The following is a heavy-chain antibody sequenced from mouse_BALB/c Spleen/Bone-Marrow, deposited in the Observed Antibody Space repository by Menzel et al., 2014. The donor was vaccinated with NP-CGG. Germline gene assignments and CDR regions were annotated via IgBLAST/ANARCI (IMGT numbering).Heavy chain of an antibody. V-gene: IGHV2-2*02. Sequence: VMLVESGPGLVQPSQSLSITCTVSGFSLTTYGVHWVRQSPGKGLEWLGVIWSGGSTDYNAAFISRLSITKDNSKSXVFFKMNSLQANDTAIYYCARNLYYGSSLYAMDYWGQGTSVTASS. CDR2: IWSGGST. J-gene: IGHJ4*01. CDR1: GFSLTTYG. CDR3: ARNLYYGSSLYAMDY. D-gene: IGHD1-1*01.